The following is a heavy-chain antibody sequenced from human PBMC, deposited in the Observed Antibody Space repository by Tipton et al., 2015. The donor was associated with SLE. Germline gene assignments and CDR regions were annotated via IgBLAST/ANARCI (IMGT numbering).Heavy chain of an antibody. Sequence: QSGAEVKKPGASVKVSCKASGYIFTGYGISWVRQAPGQGLEWMGWISTYNGNTNYAQKFQVRVTMTTDTSTSTVYMELRSLRSDDTAVYYCARDGGGFGYWGRGTLVTVSS. CDR2: ISTYNGNT. CDR1: GYIFTGYG. V-gene: IGHV1-18*01. D-gene: IGHD3-16*01. CDR3: ARDGGGFGY. J-gene: IGHJ4*02.